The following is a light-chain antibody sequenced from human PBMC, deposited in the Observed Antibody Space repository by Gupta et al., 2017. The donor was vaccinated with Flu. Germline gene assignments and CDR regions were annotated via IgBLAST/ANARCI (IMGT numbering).Light chain of an antibody. Sequence: QSARTQPASVSGPRGQSSTICCTGSSSDAGGYNSVSWYQHHPGRAPKLMIYDVSNWPSGVSDRFSGSKSGNTAFLTISGLQAEDEAEYYCSSYTSTTTLVFGTGTKVNVL. CDR3: SSYTSTTTLV. V-gene: IGLV2-14*01. CDR1: SSDAGGYNS. CDR2: DVS. J-gene: IGLJ1*01.